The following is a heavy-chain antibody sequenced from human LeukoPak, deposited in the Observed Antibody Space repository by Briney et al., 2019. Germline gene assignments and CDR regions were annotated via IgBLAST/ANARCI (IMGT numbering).Heavy chain of an antibody. D-gene: IGHD3-3*01. Sequence: PSETLSLTCAVYGGSFSVYYWSWIRQPPGKGLEWIGEINHSGSTNYNPSLKSRVTISVDTSKNQFSLKLSSVTAADTAVYYCARGIGVANNWFDPWGQGTLVTVSS. CDR3: ARGIGVANNWFDP. CDR2: INHSGST. CDR1: GGSFSVYY. J-gene: IGHJ5*02. V-gene: IGHV4-34*01.